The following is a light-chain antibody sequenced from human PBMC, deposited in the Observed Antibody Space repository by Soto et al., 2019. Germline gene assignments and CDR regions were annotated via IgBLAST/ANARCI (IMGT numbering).Light chain of an antibody. CDR3: NSYASSSTVV. J-gene: IGLJ2*01. CDR2: EVT. V-gene: IGLV2-14*01. CDR1: SSDVGGYNY. Sequence: QSALTQPASVSGSPGQSITISCTGTSSDVGGYNYVSWYQQHPGKVPKLLIYEVTDRPSGISNRFSGSKSGNTASLTISGLQAEDEADYYCNSYASSSTVVFGGGTQLTVL.